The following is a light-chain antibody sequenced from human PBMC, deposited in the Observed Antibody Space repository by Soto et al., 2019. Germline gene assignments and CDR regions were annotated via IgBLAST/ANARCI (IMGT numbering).Light chain of an antibody. CDR3: QQYSIWRT. V-gene: IGKV3-15*01. CDR2: GAS. J-gene: IGKJ1*01. CDR1: ESVSNN. Sequence: EIVMTQSPATLCLSPGGRATLSNRASESVSNNLAWYQQKAGQAPRLLIYGASTRATGIPARFSGSGSGTEFTLTISSLQSEDFAVYYCQQYSIWRTFGQGTKVDIK.